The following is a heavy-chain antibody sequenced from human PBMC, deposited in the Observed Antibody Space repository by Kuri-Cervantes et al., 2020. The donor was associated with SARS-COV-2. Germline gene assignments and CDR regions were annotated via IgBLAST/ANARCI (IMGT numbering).Heavy chain of an antibody. CDR3: ARDKGGDPLTGYFDSFDI. V-gene: IGHV5-51*01. CDR2: IYPGDSDT. Sequence: GESLKISCKGSGYSFTSYWIGWVRQMPGKGLEWMGIIYPGDSDTRYSPSFQGQVTISADKSISTAYLQWSSLKASDTAMYYCARDKGGDPLTGYFDSFDIWGQGTMVTVSS. J-gene: IGHJ3*02. D-gene: IGHD3-9*01. CDR1: GYSFTSYW.